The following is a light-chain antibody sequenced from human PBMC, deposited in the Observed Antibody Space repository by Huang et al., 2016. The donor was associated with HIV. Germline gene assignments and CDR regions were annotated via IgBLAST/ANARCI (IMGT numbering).Light chain of an antibody. Sequence: EIVLTQSPGTLSLSSGERATLSFMASQSVSSEKLAWYQQKAGQAPRLLLYGASSRAPGIPDRFSGSGSGTDFTLTISRLETEDFALYFCQQYGRSPITFGGGTKVEI. CDR3: QQYGRSPIT. CDR1: QSVSSEK. CDR2: GAS. V-gene: IGKV3-20*01. J-gene: IGKJ4*01.